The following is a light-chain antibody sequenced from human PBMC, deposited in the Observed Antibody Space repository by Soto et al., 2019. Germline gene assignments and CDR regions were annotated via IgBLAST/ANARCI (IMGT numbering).Light chain of an antibody. CDR2: EVS. Sequence: QSALTKPASVPGSPGQSITISCTGTSSDVGGYNYVSWYQQHPGKAPKLMIYEVSNRPSGVSNRFSGSKSGNTASLTISGLQAEDEADYYCSSYTSSSTVVFGGGTKLTVL. V-gene: IGLV2-14*01. J-gene: IGLJ2*01. CDR1: SSDVGGYNY. CDR3: SSYTSSSTVV.